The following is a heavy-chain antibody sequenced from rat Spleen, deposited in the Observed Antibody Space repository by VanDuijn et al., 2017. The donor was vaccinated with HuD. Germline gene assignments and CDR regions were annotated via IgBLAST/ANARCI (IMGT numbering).Heavy chain of an antibody. CDR3: ARHLDSGGYFDY. Sequence: QVQLKESGPGLVKPSLTLSLTCTVSGFSLSNYGVFWVRQPPGKGLEWMGTMWTGGGTDYNSAVQSRLSISRDTSKSQVFLKMNSLQPEDTGTYYCARHLDSGGYFDYWGQGVMVTVSS. D-gene: IGHD1-11*01. J-gene: IGHJ2*01. CDR2: MWTGGGT. CDR1: GFSLSNYG. V-gene: IGHV2-72*01.